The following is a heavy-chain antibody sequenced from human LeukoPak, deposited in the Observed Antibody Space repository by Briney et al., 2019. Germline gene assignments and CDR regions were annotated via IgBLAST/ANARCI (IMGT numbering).Heavy chain of an antibody. CDR2: INPDSGGT. CDR1: GYTFTGYF. J-gene: IGHJ4*02. V-gene: IGHV1-2*02. Sequence: ASVKVSCKASGYTFTGYFVHWVRQAPGQGLEWMGWINPDSGGTKYAQKFQGRVTMTRDTSISTAYMELSRLRSDDSAVYYCAPSGTYRSTDYYFDYWGQGTVVTVSS. CDR3: APSGTYRSTDYYFDY. D-gene: IGHD1-26*01.